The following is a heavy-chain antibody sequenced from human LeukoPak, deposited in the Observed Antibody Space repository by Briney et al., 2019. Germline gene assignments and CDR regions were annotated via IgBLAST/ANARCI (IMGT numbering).Heavy chain of an antibody. D-gene: IGHD4/OR15-4a*01. CDR2: INPYSGNT. Sequence: GASVKVSCTTSGYTFTSYDINWVRQATGQGLEWMGWINPYSGNTGYAQKFQGRVTMTRNTSISTAYMELSSLRSEDTAVYYCARGPNYSAYVDYWGQGTLVTVSS. CDR3: ARGPNYSAYVDY. V-gene: IGHV1-8*01. J-gene: IGHJ4*02. CDR1: GYTFTSYD.